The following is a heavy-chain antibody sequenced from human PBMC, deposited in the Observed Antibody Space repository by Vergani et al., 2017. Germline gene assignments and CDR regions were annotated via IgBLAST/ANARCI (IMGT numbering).Heavy chain of an antibody. CDR3: AREERSNTSPFVGD. D-gene: IGHD2/OR15-2a*01. Sequence: EVQLLESGGGLVQPGGSLRLTCAASEFTFSNYAMNWVRQAPGKGLEWVSSISSSSSYIHYSDSLKGRFTISRDNSKNTVYLQMNSLKAEDRATYYCAREERSNTSPFVGDWGQGTLVTV. CDR2: ISSSSSYI. V-gene: IGHV3-23*01. J-gene: IGHJ4*02. CDR1: EFTFSNYA.